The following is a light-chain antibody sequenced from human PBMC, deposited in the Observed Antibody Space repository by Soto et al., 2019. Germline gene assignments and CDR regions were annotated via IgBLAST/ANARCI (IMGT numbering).Light chain of an antibody. Sequence: QSALTHPASVSGSPGQSITISCTGTSSDVGSYNLVSWYQQHPGKAPKLMIYEGSKRPSGVSNRFSGSKSGNTASLTISGIQAEDEADYYCCSYAGSSTLVFGGGTKLTVL. CDR3: CSYAGSSTLV. CDR1: SSDVGSYNL. CDR2: EGS. J-gene: IGLJ2*01. V-gene: IGLV2-23*01.